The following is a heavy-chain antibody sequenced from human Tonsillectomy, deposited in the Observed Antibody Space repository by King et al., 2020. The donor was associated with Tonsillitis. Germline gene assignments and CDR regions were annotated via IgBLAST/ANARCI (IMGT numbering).Heavy chain of an antibody. CDR1: GFTFSSYA. J-gene: IGHJ4*02. CDR2: ISGSGGIT. CDR3: AKSVEMSTGGLALGYFDY. Sequence: VQLVESGGGVVQPGGSLRLSCAASGFTFSSYAMTCIRQAPGKGLEWVSVISGSGGITYYADSVKGRFTISRDNSKNTLYLQMNSLRAEDTAVYYCAKSVEMSTGGLALGYFDYWGQGTLVTVSS. V-gene: IGHV3-23*04. D-gene: IGHD5-24*01.